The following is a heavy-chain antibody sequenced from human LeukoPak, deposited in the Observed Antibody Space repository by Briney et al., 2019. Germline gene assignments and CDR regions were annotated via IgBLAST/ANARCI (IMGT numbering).Heavy chain of an antibody. J-gene: IGHJ4*02. Sequence: GGSLRLSCAASGFTFSSYEMNWVRQAPGKGLEWVSYISSSGSTIYYADSVKGRFTISRDNAKNSLYLQMNSLRAEDTAVYYCARGGYDILTGRIDYWGQGTLVTVS. CDR2: ISSSGSTI. D-gene: IGHD3-9*01. CDR3: ARGGYDILTGRIDY. CDR1: GFTFSSYE. V-gene: IGHV3-48*03.